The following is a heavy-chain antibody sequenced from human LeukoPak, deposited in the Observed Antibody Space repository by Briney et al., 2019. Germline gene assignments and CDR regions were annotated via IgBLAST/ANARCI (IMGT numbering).Heavy chain of an antibody. D-gene: IGHD5-12*01. Sequence: ASVKVSCKASGYTFTGYYMHWVRQAPGQGLEWMGRINPNSGGTNYAQKFQGRVTMTRDTSISTAYMELSRLRSDDTAVYYCARWDSGGYDLKYRGQGTLVTVSS. CDR3: ARWDSGGYDLKY. V-gene: IGHV1-2*06. CDR2: INPNSGGT. CDR1: GYTFTGYY. J-gene: IGHJ4*02.